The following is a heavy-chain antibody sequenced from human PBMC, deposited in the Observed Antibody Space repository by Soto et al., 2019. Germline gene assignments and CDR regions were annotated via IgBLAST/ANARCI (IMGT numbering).Heavy chain of an antibody. CDR2: ISSSSSYI. Sequence: GGALRLSCAASGFTFSSYSMNWVRQAPGKGLEWVSSISSSSSYIYYADSVKGRFTISRDNAKNSLYLQMNSLRAEDTAVYYCAGPIAVAGTWFDPWGQGTLVTVSS. J-gene: IGHJ5*02. V-gene: IGHV3-21*01. CDR1: GFTFSSYS. CDR3: AGPIAVAGTWFDP. D-gene: IGHD6-19*01.